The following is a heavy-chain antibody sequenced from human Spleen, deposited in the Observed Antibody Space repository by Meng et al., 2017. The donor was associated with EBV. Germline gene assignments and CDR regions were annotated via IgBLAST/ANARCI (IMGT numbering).Heavy chain of an antibody. J-gene: IGHJ4*02. Sequence: LQQWGAGLLCPSRTCALTSAVYAKSFSDNDWSWIRQAPVKGLEWIEESDHTGGTNYNPSLMSRVTIAAYTTKNQFSLNLISVTAADTAVYYCARGCSSTNCNSDFDYWGQGTLVTVSS. CDR3: ARGCSSTNCNSDFDY. V-gene: IGHV4-34*01. D-gene: IGHD2-2*01. CDR1: AKSFSDND. CDR2: SDHTGGT.